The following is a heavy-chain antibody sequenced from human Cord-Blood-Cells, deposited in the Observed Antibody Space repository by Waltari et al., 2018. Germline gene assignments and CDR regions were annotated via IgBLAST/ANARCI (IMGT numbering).Heavy chain of an antibody. Sequence: EVQLVQSGAEVKKPGESLKISCKGSGYSFTSSWIGWVRQMPGKGLEWMGIIYPGDSDTRYSPSFQGQVTISADKSISTAYLQWSSLKASDTAMYYCARQRGYYDILTGYYAFDIWGQGTMVTVSS. J-gene: IGHJ3*02. CDR3: ARQRGYYDILTGYYAFDI. V-gene: IGHV5-51*01. D-gene: IGHD3-9*01. CDR1: GYSFTSSW. CDR2: IYPGDSDT.